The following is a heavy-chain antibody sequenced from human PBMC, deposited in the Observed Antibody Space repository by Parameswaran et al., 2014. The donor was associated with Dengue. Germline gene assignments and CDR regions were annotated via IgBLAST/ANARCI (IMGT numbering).Heavy chain of an antibody. CDR3: ARVYCSSTSCYSRFDP. J-gene: IGHJ5*02. V-gene: IGHV1-69*01. Sequence: VRQMPGKGLEWMGIIPIFGTANYAQKFQGRVTITADESTSTAYMELSSLRSEDTAVYYCARVYCSSTSCYSRFDPWGQGTLVTVSS. CDR2: IIPIFGTA. D-gene: IGHD2-2*01.